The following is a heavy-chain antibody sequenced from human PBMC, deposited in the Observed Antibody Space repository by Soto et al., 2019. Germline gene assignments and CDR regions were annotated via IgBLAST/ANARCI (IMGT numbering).Heavy chain of an antibody. D-gene: IGHD2-21*01. V-gene: IGHV3-11*06. CDR1: GFKVSEYY. CDR3: ARSTWEIQLWTPFDY. CDR2: SSNSGTYT. J-gene: IGHJ4*02. Sequence: GGSLRLSCAASGFKVSEYYMSWIRQAPGKGLEWLSYSSNSGTYTRYADSVKGRFSISRDNAKNSLFLQINSLRGEDSATHYCARSTWEIQLWTPFDYWGQGVKVTVSS.